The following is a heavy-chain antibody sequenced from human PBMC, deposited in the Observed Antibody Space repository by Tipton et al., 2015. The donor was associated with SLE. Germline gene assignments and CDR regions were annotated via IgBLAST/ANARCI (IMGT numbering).Heavy chain of an antibody. CDR1: GFTFSSYG. CDR2: IRYDGSNK. J-gene: IGHJ2*01. D-gene: IGHD4-23*01. CDR3: ARDLTTVVTPDWYFDL. V-gene: IGHV3-30*02. Sequence: SLRLSCAASGFTFSSYGMHWVRQAPGKGLEWVAFIRYDGSNKYYADSVKGRFTISRDNAKNTLYMQMKSLRAEDTAVYYCARDLTTVVTPDWYFDLWGRGTLVTVSS.